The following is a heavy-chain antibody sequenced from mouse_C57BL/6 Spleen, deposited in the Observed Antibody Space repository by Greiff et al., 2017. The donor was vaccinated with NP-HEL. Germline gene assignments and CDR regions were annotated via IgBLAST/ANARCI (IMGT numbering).Heavy chain of an antibody. CDR1: GFTFSSYA. CDR2: ISSGGDYI. D-gene: IGHD3-2*02. V-gene: IGHV5-9-1*02. Sequence: EVMLVESGEGLVKPGGSLKLSCAASGFTFSSYAMSWVRQTPEKRLEWVTYISSGGDYIYYADTVKGRFTISRDNARNTLYMQMSSLKSEDTAMYYCTRAVGSGDSSGSAWFAYWGQGTLVTVSA. J-gene: IGHJ3*01. CDR3: TRAVGSGDSSGSAWFAY.